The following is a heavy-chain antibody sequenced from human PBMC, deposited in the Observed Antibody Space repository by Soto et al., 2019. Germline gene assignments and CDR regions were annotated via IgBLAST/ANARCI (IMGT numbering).Heavy chain of an antibody. V-gene: IGHV1-69*12. CDR2: IIPIFGTA. J-gene: IGHJ6*02. CDR1: GGTFSSYA. CDR3: ASPGTGTIPIYGMDV. Sequence: QVQLVQSGAEVKKPGSSVKVSCKASGGTFSSYAISWVRQAPGQGLEWMGGIIPIFGTANYAQKFQGRVTITADESTGTAYMELSSLRSEDTAASYCASPGTGTIPIYGMDVWGQGTTVNVSS. D-gene: IGHD1-1*01.